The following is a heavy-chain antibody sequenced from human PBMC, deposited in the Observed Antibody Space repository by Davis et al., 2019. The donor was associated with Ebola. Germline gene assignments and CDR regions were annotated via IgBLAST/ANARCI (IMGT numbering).Heavy chain of an antibody. V-gene: IGHV4-34*01. D-gene: IGHD6-19*01. CDR3: ARAQWLVRYFDY. CDR2: INHSGST. J-gene: IGHJ4*02. Sequence: PGGSLRLSCTVSGGSISSYYWSWIRQPPGKGLEWIGEINHSGSTNYNPSLKSRVTISVDTSKNQFSLKLSSVTAADTAVYYCARAQWLVRYFDYWGQGTLVTVSS. CDR1: GGSISSYY.